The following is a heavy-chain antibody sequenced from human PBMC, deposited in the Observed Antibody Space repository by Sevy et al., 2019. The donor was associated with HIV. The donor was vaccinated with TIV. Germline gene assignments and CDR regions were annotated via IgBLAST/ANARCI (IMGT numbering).Heavy chain of an antibody. J-gene: IGHJ4*02. D-gene: IGHD6-19*01. CDR2: IWYDGTNK. Sequence: GGSLRLSCIVSGFTFSSYAMTWVRQAPGKGLEWVAVIWYDGTNKEYADSVKGRFTISRDNSKNTLYLQMNSLRAEDTAVYYCAREDIRVAGIGYYFHSWGQGTLVTVSS. V-gene: IGHV3-33*08. CDR1: GFTFSSYA. CDR3: AREDIRVAGIGYYFHS.